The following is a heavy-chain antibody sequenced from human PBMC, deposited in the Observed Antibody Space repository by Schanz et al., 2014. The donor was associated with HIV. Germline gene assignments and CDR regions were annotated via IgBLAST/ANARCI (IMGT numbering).Heavy chain of an antibody. J-gene: IGHJ6*02. D-gene: IGHD4-17*01. CDR3: ARRDYGDYYYYYGMDV. V-gene: IGHV3-33*08. CDR1: GFTFSNYW. Sequence: QVQLVESGGGVVQPGGSQRLSCAASGFTFSNYWMNWVRQAPGKGLEWVAVIWYDGSNKYYADSVKGRFTISRDNSKNTLYLQMNSLRAEDTAVYYCARRDYGDYYYYYGMDVWGQGTTVTVSS. CDR2: IWYDGSNK.